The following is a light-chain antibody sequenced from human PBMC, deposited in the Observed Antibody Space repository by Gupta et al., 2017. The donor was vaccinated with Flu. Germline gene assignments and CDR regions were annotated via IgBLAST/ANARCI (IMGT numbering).Light chain of an antibody. J-gene: IGLJ1*01. CDR2: VNI. CDR1: SSNIGAGFD. CDR3: QSCDSSLTAHV. Sequence: QSVLTPPPSVSGAPGLRVTISGTGSSSNIGAGFDVHWYRQLPGTAPKLLIYVNINRPAGVPDRFSASNSGTSASLSIAGLQADDEADYYCQSCDSSLTAHVFGTGTKVTVL. V-gene: IGLV1-40*01.